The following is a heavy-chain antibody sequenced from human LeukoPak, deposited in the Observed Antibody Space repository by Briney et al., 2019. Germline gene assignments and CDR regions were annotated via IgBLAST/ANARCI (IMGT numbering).Heavy chain of an antibody. J-gene: IGHJ4*02. CDR3: ARADYYDSSRFDY. CDR2: IYSGGST. CDR1: GFTVSSNY. Sequence: PGGSLRLSCAASGFTVSSNYMSWVRQAPGKGLEWVSVIYSGGSTYYADPVKGRFTISRDNSKNTLYLQMNSLRAEDTAVYYCARADYYDSSRFDYWGQGTLVTVSS. D-gene: IGHD3-22*01. V-gene: IGHV3-53*01.